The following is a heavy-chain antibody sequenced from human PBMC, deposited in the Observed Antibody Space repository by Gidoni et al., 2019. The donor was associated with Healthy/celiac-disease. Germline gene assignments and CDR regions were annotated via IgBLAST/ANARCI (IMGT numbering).Heavy chain of an antibody. V-gene: IGHV4-39*07. CDR2: IYYSGST. CDR1: GGSISSSSYY. CDR3: ATDLRFLEWFPKYDY. J-gene: IGHJ4*02. Sequence: QLQLQESGPGLVKPSETLSLTCTVSGGSISSSSYYWGWIRQPPGKGLEWIGRIYYSGSTYYNPSLKSRVTISVDTSKNQFSLKLSSVTAADTAVYYCATDLRFLEWFPKYDYWGQGTLVTVSS. D-gene: IGHD3-3*01.